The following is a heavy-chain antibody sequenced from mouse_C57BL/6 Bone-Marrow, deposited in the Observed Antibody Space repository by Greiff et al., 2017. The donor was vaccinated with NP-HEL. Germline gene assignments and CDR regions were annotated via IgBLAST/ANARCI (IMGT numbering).Heavy chain of an antibody. J-gene: IGHJ2*01. CDR2: IYPSSGYT. Sequence: VQLQQSGAELARPGASVKMSCKASGYTFTSYTMHWVKHRPGQGLEWIGYIYPSSGYTKYNQKFKDQATLTADKSSSTAYMQLSSLTSEDSAVYYCARCDYYGSSDYWGQGTTLTVSS. CDR1: GYTFTSYT. D-gene: IGHD1-1*01. CDR3: ARCDYYGSSDY. V-gene: IGHV1-4*01.